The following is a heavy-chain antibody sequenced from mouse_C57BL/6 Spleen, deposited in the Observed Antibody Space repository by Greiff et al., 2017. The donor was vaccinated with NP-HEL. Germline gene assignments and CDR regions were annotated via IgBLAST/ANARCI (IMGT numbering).Heavy chain of an antibody. Sequence: DVKLVESGGGLVKPGGSLKLSCAASGFTFSSYAMSWVRQTPEKRLEWVATISDGGSYTYYPDNVKGRFTISRDNAKNNLYLQMSHLKSEDTAMDYFAREGYDWYFDVWGTGTTVTVSS. J-gene: IGHJ1*03. D-gene: IGHD2-2*01. CDR1: GFTFSSYA. CDR2: ISDGGSYT. V-gene: IGHV5-4*01. CDR3: AREGYDWYFDV.